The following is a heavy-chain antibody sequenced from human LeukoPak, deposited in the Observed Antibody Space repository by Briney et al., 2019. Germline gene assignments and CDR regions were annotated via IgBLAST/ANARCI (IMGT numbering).Heavy chain of an antibody. D-gene: IGHD2-15*01. Sequence: TGGSLRLSCAASGFTFSDYYMSWIRQAPGKGLEWVSYISGSSSYTDYADSVKGRLTISRDNAKNSLYLQMNSLRAEDTAVYYCAKQYCSGGRCHFDFWSQGTLVTVSS. CDR1: GFTFSDYY. J-gene: IGHJ4*02. CDR2: ISGSSSYT. CDR3: AKQYCSGGRCHFDF. V-gene: IGHV3-11*06.